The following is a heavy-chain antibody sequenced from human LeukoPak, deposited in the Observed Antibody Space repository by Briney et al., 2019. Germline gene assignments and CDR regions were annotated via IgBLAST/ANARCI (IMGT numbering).Heavy chain of an antibody. CDR2: FDPEDGET. Sequence: ASVKVSCKVSGYTLTELSMHWVRQAPGKGLEWMGGFDPEDGETIYAQKFQGRVTMTEDTSTDTAYMELSSLRSEDTAVYYCATEPPYYYDSSGYHEFDYWGQGTLVTVSS. V-gene: IGHV1-24*01. CDR3: ATEPPYYYDSSGYHEFDY. J-gene: IGHJ4*02. CDR1: GYTLTELS. D-gene: IGHD3-22*01.